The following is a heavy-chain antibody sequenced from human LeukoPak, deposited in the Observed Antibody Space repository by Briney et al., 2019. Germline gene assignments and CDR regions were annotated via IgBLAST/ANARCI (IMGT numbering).Heavy chain of an antibody. J-gene: IGHJ4*02. V-gene: IGHV4-59*01. Sequence: PSETLSLTCTVSGDSISTYYWSWIRQPPGKGLEWIGYISYSGSTNYNPSLKSRVTISVDTSKNQFFLKLSSVTAADTAVYYCVRGAQLPGIDYWGQGTLVTVSS. D-gene: IGHD1-1*01. CDR1: GDSISTYY. CDR3: VRGAQLPGIDY. CDR2: ISYSGST.